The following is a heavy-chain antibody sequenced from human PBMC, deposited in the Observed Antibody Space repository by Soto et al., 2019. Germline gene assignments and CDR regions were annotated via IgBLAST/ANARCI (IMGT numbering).Heavy chain of an antibody. CDR2: IWYDGSNK. V-gene: IGHV3-33*01. Sequence: GGSLRLSCAASGFTFSSYGMHWVRQAPGKGLEWVAVIWYDGSNKYYADSVKGRFTISRDNSKNTLYLQMNSLRAEDTAVYYCARGRTPLEDEQLVFDYWGQGTLVTVSS. J-gene: IGHJ4*02. D-gene: IGHD6-6*01. CDR1: GFTFSSYG. CDR3: ARGRTPLEDEQLVFDY.